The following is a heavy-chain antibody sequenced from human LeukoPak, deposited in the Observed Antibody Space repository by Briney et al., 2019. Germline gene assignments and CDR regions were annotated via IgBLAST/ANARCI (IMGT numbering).Heavy chain of an antibody. CDR2: ISAYNGNT. CDR1: GYTFSSYG. V-gene: IGHV1-18*01. J-gene: IGHJ6*03. Sequence: ASVKVSCKASGYTFSSYGISWVRQAPGQGLEWMGWISAYNGNTNYAQKLQGRVTMTTDTSTSTAYMELRSLRSDDTAVYYCARDRNYYYYMDVWGKGTTVTVSS. CDR3: ARDRNYYYYMDV.